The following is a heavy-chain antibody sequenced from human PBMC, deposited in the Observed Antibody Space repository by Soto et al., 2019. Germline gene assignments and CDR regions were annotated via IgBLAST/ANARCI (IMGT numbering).Heavy chain of an antibody. Sequence: AGSLRLSCAASGFTFSNYGMHWVRQAPGKGLEWVAFVWLDGSNKYYADSVRDRFTISRVNSKNTLYLQMNSLRAEDTAVYHCAPQAFDYWGQGTLVTVSS. CDR1: GFTFSNYG. CDR2: VWLDGSNK. J-gene: IGHJ4*02. V-gene: IGHV3-30*02. CDR3: APQAFDY.